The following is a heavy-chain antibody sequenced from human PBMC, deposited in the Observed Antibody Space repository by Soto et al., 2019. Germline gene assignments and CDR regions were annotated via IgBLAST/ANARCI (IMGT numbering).Heavy chain of an antibody. CDR1: GGSITPYH. J-gene: IGHJ5*02. Sequence: SETLSLTCVVSGGSITPYHWSWIRQFPGKGLEWIAYPAYTGNTNYNPSLKSRVTISMDTSKNQLSLKLTSMTAADTAVYYCAKGVLAGFPNYFDPLGPGTLVTVSS. V-gene: IGHV4-59*01. CDR2: PAYTGNT. CDR3: AKGVLAGFPNYFDP. D-gene: IGHD4-4*01.